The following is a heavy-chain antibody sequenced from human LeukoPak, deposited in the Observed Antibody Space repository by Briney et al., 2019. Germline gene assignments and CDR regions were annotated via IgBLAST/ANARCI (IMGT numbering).Heavy chain of an antibody. CDR3: ANDYYGSGSYYSLFGH. CDR1: GFTFSRHA. D-gene: IGHD3-10*01. Sequence: GGCVRLSCAGSGFTFSRHAVTWVRQAPGKRLEWVSTISGSGGSIYYAESVKGRFTISRDNSRNTVYLQMNSLRAADTAVYHCANDYYGSGSYYSLFGHWGQGTLVTVSS. J-gene: IGHJ4*02. CDR2: ISGSGGSI. V-gene: IGHV3-23*01.